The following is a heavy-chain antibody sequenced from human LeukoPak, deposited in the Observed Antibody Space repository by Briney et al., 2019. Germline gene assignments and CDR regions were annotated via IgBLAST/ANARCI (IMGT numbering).Heavy chain of an antibody. CDR1: GFSFSSYW. CDR3: AKAPRRFGELYIFDY. Sequence: GGSLRLSCAASGFSFSSYWMSWVRQAPGKGLEWVAFIRYDGSNKYYADSVKGRFTISRDNSKNTLYLQMNSLRAEDTAVYYCAKAPRRFGELYIFDYWGQGTLVTVSS. V-gene: IGHV3-30*02. CDR2: IRYDGSNK. D-gene: IGHD3-10*01. J-gene: IGHJ4*02.